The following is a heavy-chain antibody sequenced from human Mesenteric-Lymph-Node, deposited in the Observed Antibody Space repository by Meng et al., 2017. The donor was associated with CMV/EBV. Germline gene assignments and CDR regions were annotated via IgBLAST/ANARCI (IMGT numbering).Heavy chain of an antibody. D-gene: IGHD3-9*01. V-gene: IGHV4-34*01. CDR2: INHSGST. J-gene: IGHJ4*02. Sequence: GQLHQCGDGLLKPSENLSVTCAGYGGSFSGYYWNWIRQSPEKGLEWIGEINHSGSTTYNPSFTNRIIISVDTSTNQISLNMSSVTAADTAVYYCARGSSYDILTGYFDYWGQGALVTVSS. CDR3: ARGSSYDILTGYFDY. CDR1: GGSFSGYY.